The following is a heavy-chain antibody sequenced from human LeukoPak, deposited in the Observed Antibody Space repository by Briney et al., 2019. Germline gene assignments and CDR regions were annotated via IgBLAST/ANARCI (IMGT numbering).Heavy chain of an antibody. J-gene: IGHJ5*02. CDR3: ARSFASYQLLSGWFDP. D-gene: IGHD2-2*01. CDR1: GGSISSSSYY. V-gene: IGHV4-39*07. Sequence: SETLSLTCTVSGGSISSSSYYWSWIRQPPGKGLEWIGSIYYSGSTYYNPSLKSRVTISVDRSKNQFSLKLSSVTAADTAVYYCARSFASYQLLSGWFDPWGQGTLVTVSS. CDR2: IYYSGST.